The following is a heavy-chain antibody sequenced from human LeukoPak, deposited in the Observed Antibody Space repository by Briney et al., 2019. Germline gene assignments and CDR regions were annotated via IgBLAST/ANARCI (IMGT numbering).Heavy chain of an antibody. CDR2: ISAYNGNT. CDR1: GYTFTSYG. Sequence: VASVKVSCKASGYTFTSYGISWVRQAPGQGLEWMGWISAYNGNTNYAQKLQGRVTMTTDTSTSTAYMELRSLRSDDTAVYYCARVPGYDFWSGYSSYWGQGTLVTVSS. CDR3: ARVPGYDFWSGYSSY. D-gene: IGHD3-3*01. J-gene: IGHJ4*02. V-gene: IGHV1-18*01.